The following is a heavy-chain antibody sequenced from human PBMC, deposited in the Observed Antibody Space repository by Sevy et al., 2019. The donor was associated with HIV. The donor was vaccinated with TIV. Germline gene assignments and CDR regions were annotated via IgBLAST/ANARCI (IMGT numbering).Heavy chain of an antibody. D-gene: IGHD6-13*01. V-gene: IGHV3-33*08. CDR3: ARGIAALPGYYYGMDV. CDR1: GFTFSSYG. J-gene: IGHJ6*02. Sequence: GGSLRLSCAASGFTFSSYGMHWVRQTPTKGLEWVAVIWYDGSNKNYADSVKGRFTISRDNSKNMLDLQMNSLRPEDTGVYYGARGIAALPGYYYGMDVWGQGTTVTVSS. CDR2: IWYDGSNK.